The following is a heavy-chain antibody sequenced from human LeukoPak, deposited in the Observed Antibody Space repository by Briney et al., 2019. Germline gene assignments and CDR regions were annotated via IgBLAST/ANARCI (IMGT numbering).Heavy chain of an antibody. Sequence: GASVNVSCKASGGTFSSYAISWVRQAPGQGLEWMGRIIPIFGTANYAQKFQGRVTITADKSTSTAYMELSSLRSEDTAVYYCASDMRTGTTSPYYYMDVWGKGTTVTVSS. CDR2: IIPIFGTA. CDR3: ASDMRTGTTSPYYYMDV. D-gene: IGHD1-7*01. V-gene: IGHV1-69*06. CDR1: GGTFSSYA. J-gene: IGHJ6*03.